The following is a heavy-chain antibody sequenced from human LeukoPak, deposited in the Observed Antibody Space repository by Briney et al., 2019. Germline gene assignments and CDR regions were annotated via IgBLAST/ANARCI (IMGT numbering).Heavy chain of an antibody. D-gene: IGHD2-2*01. CDR3: AREVRGIVVVPAAILTYYYYMDV. V-gene: IGHV1-8*03. CDR1: GYTFTSYD. CDR2: MNPNSGNT. J-gene: IGHJ6*03. Sequence: ASVKVSCKASGYTFTSYDINWVRQATGQGLEWMGWMNPNSGNTGYAQKFQGRVTITRNTSISTAYMELSSLRSEDTAVYYCAREVRGIVVVPAAILTYYYYMDVWGEGTTVTVSS.